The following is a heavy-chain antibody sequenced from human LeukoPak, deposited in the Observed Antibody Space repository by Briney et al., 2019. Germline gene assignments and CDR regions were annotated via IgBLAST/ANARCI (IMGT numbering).Heavy chain of an antibody. J-gene: IGHJ4*02. D-gene: IGHD7-27*01. V-gene: IGHV3-7*03. CDR1: GFPFSDYW. Sequence: GGSLRLSCAASGFPFSDYWMNWVRQAPGKGLEWVANIKQDGSEKFYVDSVKGRFTISRDNAKNSLFLQMNSLRAEDTAVYYCAKDLGLGTNYWGQGTLVTVSS. CDR2: IKQDGSEK. CDR3: AKDLGLGTNY.